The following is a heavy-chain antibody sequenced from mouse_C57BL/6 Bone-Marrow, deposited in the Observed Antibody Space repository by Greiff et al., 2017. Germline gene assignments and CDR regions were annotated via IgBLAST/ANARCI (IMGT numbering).Heavy chain of an antibody. CDR2: IYPGSGST. V-gene: IGHV1-55*01. Sequence: VQLQQPGAELVKPGASVKISCKASGYTFTSYWITWVKQRPGQGLEWIGDIYPGSGSTNYNEKFKSKAKLTVDSSSSTAYMQLSILTSEDSAVYYCARNTTAFDVWGTGTTVTVSS. CDR3: ARNTTAFDV. J-gene: IGHJ1*03. D-gene: IGHD1-2*01. CDR1: GYTFTSYW.